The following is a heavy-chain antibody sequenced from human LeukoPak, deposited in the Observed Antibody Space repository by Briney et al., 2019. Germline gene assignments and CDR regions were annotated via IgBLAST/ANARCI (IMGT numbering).Heavy chain of an antibody. CDR2: ISSSGSTI. D-gene: IGHD2-2*01. J-gene: IGHJ4*02. CDR1: RFTFSDYY. V-gene: IGHV3-11*04. Sequence: GGSLRLSCAASRFTFSDYYMSWIRQAPGKGLEWVSYISSSGSTIYYADSVKGRFTISRDSAKNSLHLQMNSLRAEDTAVYYCAREPLYCSSTSCLSDWGQGTLVTVSS. CDR3: AREPLYCSSTSCLSD.